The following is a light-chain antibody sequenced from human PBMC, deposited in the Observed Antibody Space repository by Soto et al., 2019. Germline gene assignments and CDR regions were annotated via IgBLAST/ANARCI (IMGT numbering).Light chain of an antibody. V-gene: IGLV2-14*01. J-gene: IGLJ1*01. Sequence: QSVLTQPASVSGSPGQSITISCTGSGRDIGAYDYVSWYQQHPGKAPKLIIYGVNNRPSGVSNRFSASKSAFTASLTISGLQTEDEADYYCSSYTTSYFYVFGPGTKLTVL. CDR3: SSYTTSYFYV. CDR2: GVN. CDR1: GRDIGAYDY.